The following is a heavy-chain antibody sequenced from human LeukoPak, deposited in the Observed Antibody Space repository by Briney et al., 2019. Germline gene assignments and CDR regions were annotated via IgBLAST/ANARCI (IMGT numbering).Heavy chain of an antibody. J-gene: IGHJ4*02. V-gene: IGHV3-15*01. CDR3: TTAPPFDWLAIY. Sequence: GGSLRLSCAASGFTFSNAWMSWVRQAPGKGLEWVGRIKSKTDGGTTDYAAPVKGRFTISRDDSKNTLYLQMNSLKTEDTAVYYCTTAPPFDWLAIYWGQGTLVTVSS. CDR2: IKSKTDGGTT. CDR1: GFTFSNAW. D-gene: IGHD3-9*01.